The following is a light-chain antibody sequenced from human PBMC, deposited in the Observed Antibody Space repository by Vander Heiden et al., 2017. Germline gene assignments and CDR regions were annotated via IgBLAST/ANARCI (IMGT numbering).Light chain of an antibody. V-gene: IGLV3-21*02. J-gene: IGLJ1*01. CDR1: NIGSKS. CDR2: DDS. CDR3: QVWDSSSDHRV. Sequence: SYVLTQLPSMSAASGQTARITCGGNNIGSKSVHWYQQQPGQAPVLVVYDDSDRPSGIPERFSGSNSGNTATLTISRVEAGDEADYYCQVWDSSSDHRVFGSGTKVTVL.